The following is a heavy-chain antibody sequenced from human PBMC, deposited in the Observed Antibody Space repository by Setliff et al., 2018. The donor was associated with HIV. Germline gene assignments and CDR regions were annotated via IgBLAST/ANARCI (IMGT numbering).Heavy chain of an antibody. V-gene: IGHV4-38-2*01. D-gene: IGHD6-6*01. Sequence: PSETLSLTCAVSGYSLSSDYYWGWIRQPPGKGLEWIASIYHSGSTYYNPSLKSRVTIAADTPKNQVSLNLRAVTAADTAVYYCAGEAWTSYRSSSGYYYYYMDVWGKGTTVTVSS. CDR3: AGEAWTSYRSSSGYYYYYMDV. J-gene: IGHJ6*03. CDR1: GYSLSSDYY. CDR2: IYHSGST.